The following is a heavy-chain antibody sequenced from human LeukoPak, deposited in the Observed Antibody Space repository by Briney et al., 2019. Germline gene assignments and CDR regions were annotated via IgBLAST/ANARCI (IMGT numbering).Heavy chain of an antibody. CDR2: ISGSGGST. CDR3: VGPDAFDT. J-gene: IGHJ3*02. Sequence: PGGSLRLPCAASGFTFSSYAMSWVRQAPGKGPEWVSAISGSGGSTCYADSVKGRFTISRDNSKNTLYLQMNSLRAEDTAVYYCVGPDAFDTWGQGTMVTVSS. V-gene: IGHV3-23*01. CDR1: GFTFSSYA.